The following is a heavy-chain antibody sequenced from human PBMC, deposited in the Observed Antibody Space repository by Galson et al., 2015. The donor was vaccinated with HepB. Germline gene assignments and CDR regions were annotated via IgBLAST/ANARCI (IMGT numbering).Heavy chain of an antibody. V-gene: IGHV1-69*06. J-gene: IGHJ4*02. CDR3: ARGYCSSTSCYGGFDY. D-gene: IGHD2-2*01. CDR1: GGTFSSYA. CDR2: IIPIFGTA. Sequence: SVKVSCKASGGTFSSYAISWVRQAPGQGLEWMGGIIPIFGTANYAQKFQGRVTITADKSTSTAYMELSSLRSEDAAVYYCARGYCSSTSCYGGFDYWGQGTLVTVSS.